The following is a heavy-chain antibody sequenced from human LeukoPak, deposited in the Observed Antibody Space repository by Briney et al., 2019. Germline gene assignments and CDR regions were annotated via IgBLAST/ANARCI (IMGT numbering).Heavy chain of an antibody. Sequence: PSETLSLTCSVSGGYISSYYWSWIRQPPGKGLEWIGYVYYSGTTNYNPSLRSRVTISVDTFKNQFSLKLSSVTAADTAVYYCARALCYSESSCDAFDIWGQGTMVTVSS. CDR2: VYYSGTT. CDR1: GGYISSYY. D-gene: IGHD3-22*01. J-gene: IGHJ3*02. V-gene: IGHV4-59*01. CDR3: ARALCYSESSCDAFDI.